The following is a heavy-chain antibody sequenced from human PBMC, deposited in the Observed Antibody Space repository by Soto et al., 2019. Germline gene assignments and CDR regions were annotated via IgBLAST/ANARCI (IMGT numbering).Heavy chain of an antibody. V-gene: IGHV1-69*13. CDR1: GGTFSSYA. CDR3: ARGYGGNSGYYYGMDV. J-gene: IGHJ6*02. Sequence: SVEVSCKASGGTFSSYAISWVRQAPGQGLEWMGGIIPIFGTANYAQKFQGRVTITADESTSTAYMELSSLRSEDTAVYYCARGYGGNSGYYYGMDVWGQGTTVTVSS. CDR2: IIPIFGTA. D-gene: IGHD4-17*01.